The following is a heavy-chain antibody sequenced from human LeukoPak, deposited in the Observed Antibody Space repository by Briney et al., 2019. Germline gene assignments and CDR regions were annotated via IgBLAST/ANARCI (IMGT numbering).Heavy chain of an antibody. V-gene: IGHV3-9*01. Sequence: PGGSLRLSCAASGFTFDDYAMHWVRQAPGKGLELVSGISWHSGSIGYADSVKGRFTISRDNAKNSLYLQMNSLRAEDTALYYCAKDFTAMVRGGDYWGQGPLVTVSS. CDR1: GFTFDDYA. J-gene: IGHJ4*02. D-gene: IGHD5-18*01. CDR3: AKDFTAMVRGGDY. CDR2: ISWHSGSI.